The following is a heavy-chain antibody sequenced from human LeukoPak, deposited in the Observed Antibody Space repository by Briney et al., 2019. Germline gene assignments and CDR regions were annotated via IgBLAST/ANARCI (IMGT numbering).Heavy chain of an antibody. CDR1: GYTLTDYY. CDR3: AREEQYNNFFDY. D-gene: IGHD1/OR15-1a*01. J-gene: IGHJ4*02. Sequence: GASVKVPCKASGYTLTDYYIHWVRQAPGQGLEWMGWINPNSGDTTYAQKFQGRLTMTRDTSISSAYMDLSRLNSDDTAVYFCAREEQYNNFFDYWGQGTLVTVSS. V-gene: IGHV1-2*02. CDR2: INPNSGDT.